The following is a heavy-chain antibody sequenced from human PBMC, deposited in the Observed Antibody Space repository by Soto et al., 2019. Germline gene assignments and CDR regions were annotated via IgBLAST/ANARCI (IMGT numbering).Heavy chain of an antibody. CDR3: ARGRPEGYGDPDYFDY. Sequence: QVQLQESGPGLVKPSQTLSLTCNVSGVSISSGGYYWSWIRQHPAKGLEWIGHIYYSGSTYYNPSRKSRVTISVDTSRNQFSLKLSSVTAADTAVYYCARGRPEGYGDPDYFDYWGQGALVTVSS. CDR1: GVSISSGGYY. CDR2: IYYSGST. V-gene: IGHV4-31*03. D-gene: IGHD4-17*01. J-gene: IGHJ4*02.